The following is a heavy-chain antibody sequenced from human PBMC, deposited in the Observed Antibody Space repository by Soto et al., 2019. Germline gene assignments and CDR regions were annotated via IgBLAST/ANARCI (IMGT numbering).Heavy chain of an antibody. Sequence: QVQLVESGGGVVQPGRSLRLSCAASGFTFSSYGMHWVRQAPGKGLERVAVIWYDGSNKYYADSVKGRFTSSRDNSKNTLYLQMNSLRAEDTAVYYCARVAVWGHGTTVTVSS. CDR3: ARVAV. CDR2: IWYDGSNK. V-gene: IGHV3-33*01. CDR1: GFTFSSYG. J-gene: IGHJ6*02.